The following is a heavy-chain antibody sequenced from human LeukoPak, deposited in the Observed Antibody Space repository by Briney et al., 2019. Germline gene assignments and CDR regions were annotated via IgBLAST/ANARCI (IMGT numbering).Heavy chain of an antibody. CDR1: GYSFSTFA. V-gene: IGHV1-3*03. J-gene: IGHJ4*02. Sequence: ASVKVSCKASGYSFSTFAIHWVRQVPGQRPEWMGLVNGGNGNTKYSQELQGRLTITRDRSASTAYMELSSLRSEDTAVYYCAGGRTDIVVVPATLRNYYFDYWGQGTLVTVSS. CDR2: VNGGNGNT. CDR3: AGGRTDIVVVPATLRNYYFDY. D-gene: IGHD2-2*01.